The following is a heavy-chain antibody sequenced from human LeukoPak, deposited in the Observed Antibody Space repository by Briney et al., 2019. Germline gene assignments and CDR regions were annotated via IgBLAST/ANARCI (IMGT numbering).Heavy chain of an antibody. CDR2: IYYSGST. CDR3: ARNVCSGGSCILRNFRSDP. D-gene: IGHD2-15*01. V-gene: IGHV4-39*01. Sequence: SETLSLTCTVSGGSISSYYWSWIRQPPGKGLEWIGSIYYSGSTYYNPSLKSRVTISVDTSKNQFSLKLSSVTAADTAVYYCARNVCSGGSCILRNFRSDPWGQGTLVTVSS. CDR1: GGSISSYY. J-gene: IGHJ5*02.